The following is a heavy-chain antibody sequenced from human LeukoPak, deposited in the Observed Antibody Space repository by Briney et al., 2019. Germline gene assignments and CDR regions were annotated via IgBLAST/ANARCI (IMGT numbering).Heavy chain of an antibody. CDR1: GFTFSDSY. D-gene: IGHD3-3*01. CDR3: ARDKNGVFDI. J-gene: IGHJ3*02. CDR2: ISSGSTYI. V-gene: IGHV3-11*04. Sequence: PGGSLRLSCAASGFTFSDSYMSWIRQVPVKGLQWVSSISSGSTYIYNADSVQGRFTISRDNAKNSLFLLVNSLRAEDTAVYYCARDKNGVFDIWGQGTMVTVSS.